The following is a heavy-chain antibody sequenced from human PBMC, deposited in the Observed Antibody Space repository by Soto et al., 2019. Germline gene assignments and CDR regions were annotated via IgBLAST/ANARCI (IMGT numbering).Heavy chain of an antibody. CDR2: FDPEDGKT. CDR1: GYTLSELS. Sequence: QVQLVQSGAEVKKPGASVKVSCKVSGYTLSELSMHWVRQAPGKGLEWMGGFDPEDGKTFYAQKFQGRVTMTEDTSTDTADIELSSLRSEDTAVYYCTTVADTYFDYWGQGTLVTVSS. CDR3: TTVADTYFDY. J-gene: IGHJ4*02. V-gene: IGHV1-24*01.